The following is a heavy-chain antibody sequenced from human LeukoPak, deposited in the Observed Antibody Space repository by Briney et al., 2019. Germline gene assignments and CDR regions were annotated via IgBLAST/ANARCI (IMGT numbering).Heavy chain of an antibody. CDR2: ISSSSSYI. J-gene: IGHJ3*02. Sequence: PGGPLRLSCAASGFTFSSYSMNWVRQAPGKGLEWVSSISSSSSYIYYADSVKGRFTISRDNAKNSLYLQMNSLRAEDTAVYYCASGLAVEGAFDIWGQGTMVTVSS. D-gene: IGHD6-19*01. CDR1: GFTFSSYS. CDR3: ASGLAVEGAFDI. V-gene: IGHV3-21*01.